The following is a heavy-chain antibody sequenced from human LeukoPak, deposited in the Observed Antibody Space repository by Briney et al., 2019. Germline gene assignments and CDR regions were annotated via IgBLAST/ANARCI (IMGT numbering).Heavy chain of an antibody. D-gene: IGHD2-15*01. CDR1: GYTFTSYA. J-gene: IGHJ4*02. Sequence: ASVKVSCKASGYTFTSYAMNWVRRAPGQGLEWMGWIIPIFGTANYAQKFQGRVTITADKSTSTAYMELSSLRSEDTAVYYCATSINCSGGSCYLFDYWGQGTLVTVSS. CDR2: IIPIFGTA. V-gene: IGHV1-69*06. CDR3: ATSINCSGGSCYLFDY.